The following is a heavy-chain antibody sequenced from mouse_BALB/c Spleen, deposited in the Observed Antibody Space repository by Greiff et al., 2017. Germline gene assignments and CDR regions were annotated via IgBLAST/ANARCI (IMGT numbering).Heavy chain of an antibody. D-gene: IGHD2-14*01. V-gene: IGHV5-6*01. CDR1: GFTFSSYG. CDR2: ISSGGSYT. J-gene: IGHJ4*01. Sequence: EVQLVESGGDLVKPGGSLKLSCAASGFTFSSYGMSWVRQTPDKRLEWVATISSGGSYTYYPDSVKGRFTISRDNAKNTLYLQMSSLKSEDTAMYYCARGDYRYDYAMDYWGQGTSVTVSS. CDR3: ARGDYRYDYAMDY.